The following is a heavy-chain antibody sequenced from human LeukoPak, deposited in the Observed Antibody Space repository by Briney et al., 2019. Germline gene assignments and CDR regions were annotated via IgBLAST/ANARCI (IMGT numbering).Heavy chain of an antibody. Sequence: SDTLSLTCTVSGESISTYYWSWIRESPGKGLEWIAYIDYRGSTTYNPSLRSRVTISVDTSRNQFSLKLSSVTAADTAVYYCARSRSGYSYDHAAFEIWGQGTLVTVSS. V-gene: IGHV4-59*01. D-gene: IGHD5-18*01. CDR1: GESISTYY. J-gene: IGHJ3*02. CDR2: IDYRGST. CDR3: ARSRSGYSYDHAAFEI.